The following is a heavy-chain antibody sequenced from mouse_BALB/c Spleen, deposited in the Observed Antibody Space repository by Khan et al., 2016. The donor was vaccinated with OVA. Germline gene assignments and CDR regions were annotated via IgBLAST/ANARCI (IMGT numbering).Heavy chain of an antibody. Sequence: QVQLQQSGTELVRPGASVNLSCKASGYTFTDFYINWVKQRSGQGLEWIGEISPGSGDTYYNEKFKGKATLTADKSSSTAYMQLSSLTSEASAVYVCARRNYFGYTFAYWGQGTLVTVAA. CDR2: ISPGSGDT. CDR3: ARRNYFGYTFAY. CDR1: GYTFTDFY. D-gene: IGHD1-2*01. J-gene: IGHJ3*01. V-gene: IGHV1-77*01.